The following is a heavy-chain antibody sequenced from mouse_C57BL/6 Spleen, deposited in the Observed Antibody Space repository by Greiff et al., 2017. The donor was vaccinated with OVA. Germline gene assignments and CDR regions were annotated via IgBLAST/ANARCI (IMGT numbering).Heavy chain of an antibody. D-gene: IGHD3-2*02. CDR3: ARWGSGYGY. J-gene: IGHJ2*01. CDR1: GYTFTSYD. CDR2: IYPRDGSS. V-gene: IGHV1-85*01. Sequence: VKLMESGPELVKPGASVKLSCKASGYTFTSYDINWVKQRPGQGLEWIGWIYPRDGSSKYNEEFKGKATLTVDTSSSTTYMELHSRTSEDSAVYFCARWGSGYGYWGQGTTLTVSS.